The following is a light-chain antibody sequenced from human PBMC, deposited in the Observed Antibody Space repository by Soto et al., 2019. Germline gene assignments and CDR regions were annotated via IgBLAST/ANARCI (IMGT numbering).Light chain of an antibody. CDR1: QSIXXX. V-gene: IGKV1-5*01. CDR2: DAS. Sequence: DIQMTQSPSTLSASVGDRVTXTXXXSQSIXXXXXXXXXXXXXXXXXLIYDASSLESGVPSRFSGSGSGTEFTLTISSLQPDDFATYYCQQYNSYPWTFGQGTKVDIK. J-gene: IGKJ1*01. CDR3: QQYNSYPWT.